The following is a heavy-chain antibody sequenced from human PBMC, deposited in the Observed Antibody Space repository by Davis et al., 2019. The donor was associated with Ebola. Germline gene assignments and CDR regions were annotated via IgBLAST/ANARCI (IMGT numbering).Heavy chain of an antibody. CDR3: AIDTVRGGGHILTSTSWGNY. D-gene: IGHD3-16*01. V-gene: IGHV3-48*04. CDR2: ISSGSGTI. J-gene: IGHJ4*02. CDR1: GSSFSAYN. Sequence: PGGSLRLSCTASGSSFSAYNMNWIRQAPGKGLEWVSYISSGSGTIFYADSVKGRFTISRDNAKNSLYLQMDSLRAEDTAVYYCAIDTVRGGGHILTSTSWGNYWGQGTLVTVSS.